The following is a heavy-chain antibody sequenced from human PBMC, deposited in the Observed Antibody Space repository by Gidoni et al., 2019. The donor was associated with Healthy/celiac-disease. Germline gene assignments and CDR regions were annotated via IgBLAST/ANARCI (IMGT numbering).Heavy chain of an antibody. Sequence: EVQLVESGGGLVQPGGSLRLSCADSGFTFRSYWLSWVRQAPGKGLEWVANIKEDGSEKYYVDSVKGRFTISRDNAKNSLYLQMNSLRAEDTAVYYCARTGYSSSWQYYYYYYGMDVWGQGTTVTVSS. CDR3: ARTGYSSSWQYYYYYYGMDV. CDR1: GFTFRSYW. CDR2: IKEDGSEK. J-gene: IGHJ6*02. V-gene: IGHV3-7*01. D-gene: IGHD6-13*01.